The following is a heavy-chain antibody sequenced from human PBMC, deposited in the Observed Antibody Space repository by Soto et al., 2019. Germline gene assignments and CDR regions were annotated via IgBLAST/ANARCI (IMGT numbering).Heavy chain of an antibody. V-gene: IGHV4-30-2*01. CDR3: ARDGGATYAEYFQH. D-gene: IGHD1-26*01. J-gene: IGHJ1*01. CDR2: IYHSGST. Sequence: QLQLQESGSGLVKPSQTLSLTCAVSGGSISSGGYSWSWIRQPPGKGLEWIGYIYHSGSTYYNPSLKSRVTISVDRSKNQFSLKLSSVTAADTAVYYCARDGGATYAEYFQHWGQGTLVTVSS. CDR1: GGSISSGGYS.